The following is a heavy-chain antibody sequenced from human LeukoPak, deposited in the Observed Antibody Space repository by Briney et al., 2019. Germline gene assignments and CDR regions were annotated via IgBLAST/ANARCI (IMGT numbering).Heavy chain of an antibody. CDR2: IYTSGST. Sequence: SETLSLTCTVSGGSISSGSYYWSWIRQPAGKGLEWIGRIYTSGSTNYNPSLKSRVTISVDTSKNQFSLKLSSVTAADTAVYYCARLNYYDSSGYYLSDAFDIWGQGTMVTVSS. CDR3: ARLNYYDSSGYYLSDAFDI. J-gene: IGHJ3*02. V-gene: IGHV4-61*02. CDR1: GGSISSGSYY. D-gene: IGHD3-22*01.